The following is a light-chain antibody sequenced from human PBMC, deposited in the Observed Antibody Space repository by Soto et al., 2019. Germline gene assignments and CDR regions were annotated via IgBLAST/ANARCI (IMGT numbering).Light chain of an antibody. J-gene: IGLJ1*01. Sequence: QSSLTHPPSVSGSPGQSFTISCPGTSIDVGSYNRVSWYQQPPGTAPKLMIYEVSNRPSGVPDRFSGSKSGNTASLTISGLQAEDEADYYCSSYTSSSTFVFGTGTKVTVL. V-gene: IGLV2-18*02. CDR1: SIDVGSYNR. CDR2: EVS. CDR3: SSYTSSSTFV.